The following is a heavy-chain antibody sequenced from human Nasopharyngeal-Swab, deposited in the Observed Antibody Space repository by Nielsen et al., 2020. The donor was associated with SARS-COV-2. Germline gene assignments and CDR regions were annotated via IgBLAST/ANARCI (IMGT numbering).Heavy chain of an antibody. D-gene: IGHD6-19*01. Sequence: GGSLRLSCAASGFASNRHGMHWVRQAPGKGLEWVAIIWYDGRNKNYADSVKGRFTISRDDSKNTVYLQMNSLRVEDTAMYYCARTFNLRGIAEAGNVGDLWGQGTMVTVS. J-gene: IGHJ3*01. CDR2: IWYDGRNK. V-gene: IGHV3-33*01. CDR1: GFASNRHG. CDR3: ARTFNLRGIAEAGNVGDL.